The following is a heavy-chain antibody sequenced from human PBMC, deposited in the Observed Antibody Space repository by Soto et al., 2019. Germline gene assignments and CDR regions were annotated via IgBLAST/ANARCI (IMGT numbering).Heavy chain of an antibody. Sequence: SETLSLTCTVSGGSISSYYWSWIRQPPGKGLEWIGYIYYSGSTNYNPSLKSRVTISVDTSKNQFSLKLSSVTAADTAVYYCARGERTYYYGSGSEVEKWFDPWGQGTLVNVS. V-gene: IGHV4-59*01. D-gene: IGHD3-10*01. J-gene: IGHJ5*02. CDR2: IYYSGST. CDR1: GGSISSYY. CDR3: ARGERTYYYGSGSEVEKWFDP.